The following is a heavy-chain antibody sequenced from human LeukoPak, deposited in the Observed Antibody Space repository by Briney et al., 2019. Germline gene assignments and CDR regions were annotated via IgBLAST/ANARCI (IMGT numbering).Heavy chain of an antibody. CDR1: GFTFSTYS. Sequence: GGSLRLSCAASGFTFSTYSMHWVRQAPGKGPMWVSRICPDGTVTNYADSVKARFIISRDNARNTVYLQMNSLRVEDTAVYYCVRDFRSADYWGQGTLVTVSS. J-gene: IGHJ4*02. CDR2: ICPDGTVT. V-gene: IGHV3-74*01. CDR3: VRDFRSADY.